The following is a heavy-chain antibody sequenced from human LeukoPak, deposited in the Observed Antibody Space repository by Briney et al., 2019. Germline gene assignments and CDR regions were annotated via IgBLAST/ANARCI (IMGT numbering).Heavy chain of an antibody. CDR1: GGSIGSDY. D-gene: IGHD3-16*01. Sequence: SETLSLTCTVSGGSIGSDYWSWIRQPPGEGLEWIGYIYYSGSTNYNPSLKSRVTIPVDTSKNQFSLKLRSVSVADTAVYYCALDGGGTFDYWGQGTLVTVSS. J-gene: IGHJ4*02. CDR3: ALDGGGTFDY. V-gene: IGHV4-59*01. CDR2: IYYSGST.